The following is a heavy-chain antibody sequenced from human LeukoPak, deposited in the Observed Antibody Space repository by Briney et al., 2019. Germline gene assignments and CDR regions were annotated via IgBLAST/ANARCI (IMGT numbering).Heavy chain of an antibody. CDR2: IYSGGST. CDR1: GFTVSSNY. D-gene: IGHD3-10*01. Sequence: GGSLRLSCAASGFTVSSNYMSWVRQAPGKGLEWVSVIYSGGSTYYADSVKGRFTISRDNSKNTLYLQMNSLRAEDTAVYYCASSVLLWFGESYQTGGWFDPWGQGTLVTVSS. CDR3: ASSVLLWFGESYQTGGWFDP. J-gene: IGHJ5*02. V-gene: IGHV3-66*01.